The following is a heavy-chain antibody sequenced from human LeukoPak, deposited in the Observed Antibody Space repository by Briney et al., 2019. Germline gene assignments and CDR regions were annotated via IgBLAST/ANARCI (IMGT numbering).Heavy chain of an antibody. D-gene: IGHD3-3*01. V-gene: IGHV4-4*07. CDR3: ARQYYDFWSGWGYFDY. CDR1: GGSISSYY. J-gene: IGHJ4*02. Sequence: SETLSLTCTVSGGSISSYYWSWIRQPAGKGLEWIGRIYTSGSTNYNPSLKSRVTMSVDTSKNQFSLKLSSVTAADTAVYYCARQYYDFWSGWGYFDYWGQGTLVTVSS. CDR2: IYTSGST.